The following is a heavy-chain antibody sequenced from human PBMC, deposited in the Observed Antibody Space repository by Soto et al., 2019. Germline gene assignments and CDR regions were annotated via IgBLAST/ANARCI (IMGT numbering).Heavy chain of an antibody. D-gene: IGHD5-12*01. CDR3: ARNGPRRGYSGYDFLGY. Sequence: SVKVSCKASGGTFSSYTISWVRQAPGQGLEWMGRIIPILGIANYAQKFQGRVTITADKSTSTAYMELSSLRSEDTAVYYCARNGPRRGYSGYDFLGYWGQGTLVTVSS. CDR2: IIPILGIA. J-gene: IGHJ4*02. V-gene: IGHV1-69*02. CDR1: GGTFSSYT.